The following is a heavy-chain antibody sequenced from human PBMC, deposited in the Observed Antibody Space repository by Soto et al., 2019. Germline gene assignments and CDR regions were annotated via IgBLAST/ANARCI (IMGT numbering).Heavy chain of an antibody. V-gene: IGHV3-23*01. J-gene: IGHJ5*02. CDR1: GFTFSSYA. CDR2: ISGSGGST. CDR3: AKGRSSGIAAAVPLGP. Sequence: EVQLLESGGGLVQPGGSLRLSCAASGFTFSSYAMSWVRQAPGKGLEWVSAISGSGGSTYYADSVKGRFTISRDNSKNTLYLQMNSLRAEDTAVYYCAKGRSSGIAAAVPLGPWGQGTLVTVSS. D-gene: IGHD6-13*01.